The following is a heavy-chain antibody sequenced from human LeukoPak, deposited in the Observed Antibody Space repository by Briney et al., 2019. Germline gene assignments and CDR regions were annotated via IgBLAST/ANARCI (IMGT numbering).Heavy chain of an antibody. J-gene: IGHJ6*03. D-gene: IGHD4-11*01. CDR1: GFTFSNAW. V-gene: IGHV3-15*01. CDR2: IKSKSDGGTT. CDR3: TSTVRYYMDV. Sequence: GGSLRLSCAASGFTFSNAWMSWVRQAPGKELEWVGRIKSKSDGGTTDYAAPVKGRFIISRDDSKNTLFLQMNSLETEDTAVYYCTSTVRYYMDVWGKGTTVTVS.